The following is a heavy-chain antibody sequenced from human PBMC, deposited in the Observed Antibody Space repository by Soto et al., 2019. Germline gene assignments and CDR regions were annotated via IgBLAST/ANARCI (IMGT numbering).Heavy chain of an antibody. CDR1: GYTFSSYD. V-gene: IGHV1-8*01. CDR3: TRTPVVSAVYNWFDP. Sequence: QVHLVQSGAEVKKPGASVKVSCKASGYTFSSYDINWVRQATGQGLEWMGWMKPNSGNTGYAQKFQGRNTMTTNTSIKTAYMELSSLTSEDSAVYYCTRTPVVSAVYNWFDPWGQGNQVTVSS. CDR2: MKPNSGNT. J-gene: IGHJ5*02. D-gene: IGHD6-19*01.